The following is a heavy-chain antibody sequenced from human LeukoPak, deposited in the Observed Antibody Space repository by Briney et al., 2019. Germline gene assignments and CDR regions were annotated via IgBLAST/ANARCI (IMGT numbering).Heavy chain of an antibody. D-gene: IGHD6-19*01. V-gene: IGHV3-30*18. J-gene: IGHJ5*02. CDR3: AKDLRGSGWSWFDP. CDR2: ISYDGSNK. CDR1: GFTFSSYG. Sequence: AGGSLRLSCAASGFTFSSYGMHWVRQAPGKGLEWVAVISYDGSNKYYADSVKGRFTISRDNSKNTLYLQMNSLRVEDTAVYYCAKDLRGSGWSWFDPWGQGTLVTVSS.